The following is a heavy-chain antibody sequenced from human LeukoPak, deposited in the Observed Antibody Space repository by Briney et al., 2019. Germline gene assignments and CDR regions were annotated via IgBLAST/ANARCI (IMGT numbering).Heavy chain of an antibody. CDR1: GGSISSYY. J-gene: IGHJ5*02. Sequence: PSETLSLTCTVSGGSISSYYWSWIRQPPGKGLEWIGSIYYSGSTYYNPSLKSRVTISVDTSKNQFSLKLSSVTAADTAVYYCARGYGDYLDNWFDPWGQGTLVTVSS. V-gene: IGHV4-59*05. CDR2: IYYSGST. D-gene: IGHD4-17*01. CDR3: ARGYGDYLDNWFDP.